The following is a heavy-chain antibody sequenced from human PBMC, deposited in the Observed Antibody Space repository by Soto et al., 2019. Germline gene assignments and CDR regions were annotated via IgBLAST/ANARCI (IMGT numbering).Heavy chain of an antibody. CDR2: ISSSSTYI. Sequence: EVQVVESGGGLVQPGGSLRLSCAASGFTFSSHSMNWVRQAPGKGLEWVSTISSSSTYIYYADSVKGRFTISRDNAKNSLYLQMNSLRAEDTAVYYCAKVTGYYMDHGGQGSLVTVTS. V-gene: IGHV3-21*04. CDR1: GFTFSSHS. D-gene: IGHD3-9*01. CDR3: AKVTGYYMDH. J-gene: IGHJ4*02.